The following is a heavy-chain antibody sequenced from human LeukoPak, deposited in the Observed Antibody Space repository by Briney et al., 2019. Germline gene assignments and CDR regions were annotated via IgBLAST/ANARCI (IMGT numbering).Heavy chain of an antibody. V-gene: IGHV3-23*01. J-gene: IGHJ3*02. D-gene: IGHD3-22*01. Sequence: GGSQRLSCAGSGFTFSSYAMSWVRQAPGKGLEWVSAISGSGGSTYYADSVKGRFTISRDNSKNTLYLQMNSLRAEDTAVYYCAKAHYYDSSGYYSRYDAFDIWGQGTMVTVSS. CDR1: GFTFSSYA. CDR3: AKAHYYDSSGYYSRYDAFDI. CDR2: ISGSGGST.